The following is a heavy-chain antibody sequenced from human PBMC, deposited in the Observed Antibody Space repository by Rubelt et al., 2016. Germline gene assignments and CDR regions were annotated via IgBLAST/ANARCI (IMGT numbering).Heavy chain of an antibody. CDR2: INAGNGNT. CDR3: ARGYCSGGSCYYFDY. J-gene: IGHJ4*02. CDR1: GYTFTSYA. V-gene: IGHV1-3*01. Sequence: QVQLVQSGAEVKKPGASVKVSCKASGYTFTSYAMHWVRQAPGQRLEWMGWINAGNGNTKNSQKFQGRVTITRDTSASTADMELSSLRSEDTAVYYCARGYCSGGSCYYFDYWGQGTLVTVSS. D-gene: IGHD2-15*01.